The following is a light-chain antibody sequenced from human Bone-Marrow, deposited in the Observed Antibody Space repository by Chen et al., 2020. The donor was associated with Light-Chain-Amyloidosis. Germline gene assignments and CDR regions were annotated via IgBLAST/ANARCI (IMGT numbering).Light chain of an antibody. CDR1: QSVSSY. CDR3: QGRSKWPLT. V-gene: IGKV3-11*01. J-gene: IGKJ4*01. CDR2: DAS. Sequence: DIVLTKSPATLSLSPGERATLSCRASQSVSSYLAWYQQKPGQAPRLLFYDASNKTTGIPARFGGSGCGTDITLTIRGLEPEDFAVYYCQGRSKWPLTFGGGTKVEIK.